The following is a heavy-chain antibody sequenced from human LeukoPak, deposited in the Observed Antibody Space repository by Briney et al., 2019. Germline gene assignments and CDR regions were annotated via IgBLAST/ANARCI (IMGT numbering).Heavy chain of an antibody. CDR3: ARNGGGGRGGMDV. Sequence: SQTLSLTCAISGDSVSSNSVTWNWIRQSPSRGLEWLGRTYYRSTWYNDYAVSVKSRITINPDTSKNQFSLQLDSVTPEDTAVYYCARNGGGGRGGMDVWGQGTTVTVSS. J-gene: IGHJ6*02. V-gene: IGHV6-1*01. CDR2: TYYRSTWYN. CDR1: GDSVSSNSVT. D-gene: IGHD3-16*01.